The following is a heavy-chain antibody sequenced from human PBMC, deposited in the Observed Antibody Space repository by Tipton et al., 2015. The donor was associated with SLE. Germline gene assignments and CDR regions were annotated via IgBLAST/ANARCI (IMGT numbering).Heavy chain of an antibody. Sequence: SLRLSCAASGFTFSSYAMSWVRQAPGKGLEWVSAISGSGGSTYYADSVKGRFTISKDNSKNTLYLQMNSRRAENTAVYYCAKVRWELPDDYWGQGTLVTVSS. V-gene: IGHV3-23*01. CDR1: GFTFSSYA. CDR3: AKVRWELPDDY. J-gene: IGHJ4*02. CDR2: ISGSGGST. D-gene: IGHD1-26*01.